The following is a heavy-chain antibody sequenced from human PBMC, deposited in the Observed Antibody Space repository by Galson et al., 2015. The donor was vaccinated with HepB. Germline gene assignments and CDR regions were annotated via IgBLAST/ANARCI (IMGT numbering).Heavy chain of an antibody. CDR3: ARAFGPPRVGWYVDY. CDR2: INPNSGGT. D-gene: IGHD1-14*01. J-gene: IGHJ4*02. V-gene: IGHV1-2*06. Sequence: SVKVSCKASGYTFTGYYMHWVRQAPGQGLEWMGRINPNSGGTNYAQKFQGRVTMTRDTSISTAYMELSRLRSDDTAVYYCARAFGPPRVGWYVDYWGQGTLVTVSS. CDR1: GYTFTGYY.